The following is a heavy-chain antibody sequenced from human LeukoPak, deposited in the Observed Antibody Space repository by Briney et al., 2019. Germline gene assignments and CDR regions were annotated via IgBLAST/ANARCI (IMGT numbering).Heavy chain of an antibody. CDR3: ASLYYYDSSGYYLTLPYYYGMDV. V-gene: IGHV3-21*01. J-gene: IGHJ6*02. CDR1: GFTFSSYS. CDR2: ISSSSSYI. D-gene: IGHD3-22*01. Sequence: GGSLGLSCAASGFTFSSYSMNWVRQAPGKGLEWVSSISSSSSYIYYADSVKGRFTISRDNAKNSLYLQMNSLRAEDTAVYYCASLYYYDSSGYYLTLPYYYGMDVWGQGTTVTVSS.